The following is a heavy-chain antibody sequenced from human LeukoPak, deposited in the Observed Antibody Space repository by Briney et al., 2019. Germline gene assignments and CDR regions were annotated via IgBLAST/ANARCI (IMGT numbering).Heavy chain of an antibody. CDR2: IKQDGSQR. CDR1: GFTFSDYW. V-gene: IGHV3-7*01. Sequence: GGSLRLSCTASGFTFSDYWMTWVRQAPGKGPEGVANIKQDGSQRYYVGSVRGRFTIPRDNAKNSLFLQMNGLRAEDTAVYYCARRGGSSSRRSPIDYWGQGTLVTVSS. D-gene: IGHD6-6*01. CDR3: ARRGGSSSRRSPIDY. J-gene: IGHJ4*02.